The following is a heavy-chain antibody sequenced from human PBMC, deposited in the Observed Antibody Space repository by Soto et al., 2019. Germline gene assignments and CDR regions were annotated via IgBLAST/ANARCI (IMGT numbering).Heavy chain of an antibody. V-gene: IGHV4-59*01. J-gene: IGHJ4*02. D-gene: IGHD2-15*01. CDR3: ARGGYCSGGSCYSG. CDR1: GGSISSYY. CDR2: IYYTGST. Sequence: SETLSLTCCVLGGSISSYYWNWIRQPPGKGLEWIGYIYYTGSTNYNPSLKSRVTISVDTSKNQFSLKLSSVTAADTAVYYCARGGYCSGGSCYSGWGQGTLVTVSS.